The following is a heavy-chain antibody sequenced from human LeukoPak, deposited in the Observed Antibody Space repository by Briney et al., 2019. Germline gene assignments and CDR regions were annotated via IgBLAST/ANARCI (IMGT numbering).Heavy chain of an antibody. CDR2: IYPGDSNI. V-gene: IGHV5-51*01. D-gene: IGHD6-13*01. CDR1: GYDFTNYW. Sequence: GESLKISCEASGYDFTNYWIGWVRQKPGKGLEWMGIIYPGDSNILYSSSFQGQMTISADKSISTAYLHLSGLKASDTAMYYCARPSKAAVDGLDAFDIWGQGTMVTVSS. CDR3: ARPSKAAVDGLDAFDI. J-gene: IGHJ3*02.